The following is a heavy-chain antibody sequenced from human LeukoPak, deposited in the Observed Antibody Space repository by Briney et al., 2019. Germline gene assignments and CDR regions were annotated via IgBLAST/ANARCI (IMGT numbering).Heavy chain of an antibody. CDR1: GGSISSYY. J-gene: IGHJ2*01. CDR3: ARDIVIAARRRYFDL. CDR2: IYTSGST. V-gene: IGHV4-4*09. Sequence: KTSETLSLTCTVSGGSISSYYWSWIRQPPGKGLEWIGYIYTSGSTNYNPSLKSRVTISVDTSKNQFSLKLSSVTAADTAVYYCARDIVIAARRRYFDLWGRGTLVTVSS. D-gene: IGHD6-6*01.